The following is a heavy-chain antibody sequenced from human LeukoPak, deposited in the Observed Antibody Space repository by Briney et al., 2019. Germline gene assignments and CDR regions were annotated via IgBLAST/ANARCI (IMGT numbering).Heavy chain of an antibody. CDR1: GGSFSGYY. Sequence: PSETLSLTCAVYGGSFSGYYWSWIRQPPGKGLEWIGEINHSGSTNYNPSLKSQVTISVDTSKNQSSLKLSSVTAADTAVYYGARGALCFGELLGSRWSFIDWGRETLVTVSS. CDR2: INHSGST. CDR3: ARGALCFGELLGSRWSFID. V-gene: IGHV4-34*01. J-gene: IGHJ4*02. D-gene: IGHD3-10*01.